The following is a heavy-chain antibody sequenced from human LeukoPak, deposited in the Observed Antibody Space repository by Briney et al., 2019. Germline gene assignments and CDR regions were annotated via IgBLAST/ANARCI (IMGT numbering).Heavy chain of an antibody. CDR1: GGSFSGYY. CDR3: ARSGVPEVWLAKQGDDAFDI. J-gene: IGHJ3*02. V-gene: IGHV4-34*01. Sequence: PSETLSLTCAVYGGSFSGYYWSWIRQPPGKGLEWIGEINHSGSTNYNPSLKSRVTISVDTSKNQFSLKLSSVTAADTAVYYCARSGVPEVWLAKQGDDAFDIWGQGTMVTVSS. D-gene: IGHD6-19*01. CDR2: INHSGST.